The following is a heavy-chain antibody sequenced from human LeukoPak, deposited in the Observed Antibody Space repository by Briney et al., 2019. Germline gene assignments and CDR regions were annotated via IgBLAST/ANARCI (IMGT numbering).Heavy chain of an antibody. V-gene: IGHV4-59*01. CDR1: GGSINSYY. D-gene: IGHD3-10*01. Sequence: SETLSLTCTVSGGSINSYYWSWLRQPPGKGLECIGYIHYTGSTNYNPSLKSRVTISVDTSKSQFSLKLSSVTAADTAIYYCARGGYYGSGNDFRFDPWGQGTLVTVSS. J-gene: IGHJ5*02. CDR3: ARGGYYGSGNDFRFDP. CDR2: IHYTGST.